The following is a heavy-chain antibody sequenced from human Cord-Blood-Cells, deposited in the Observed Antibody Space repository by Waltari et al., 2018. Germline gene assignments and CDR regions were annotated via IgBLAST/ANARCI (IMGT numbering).Heavy chain of an antibody. V-gene: IGHV3-48*03. D-gene: IGHD4-17*01. CDR2: ISSSGSTI. Sequence: EVQLVESGGGLVQPGGSLRLSCAASGFTFSSHEMNWVRQAPGKGLEWVSYISSSGSTIYYADSVKGRFTISRDNAKNSLYLQMNSLRAEDTAVYYCARVYYGDFDYWGQGTLVTVSS. CDR3: ARVYYGDFDY. CDR1: GFTFSSHE. J-gene: IGHJ4*02.